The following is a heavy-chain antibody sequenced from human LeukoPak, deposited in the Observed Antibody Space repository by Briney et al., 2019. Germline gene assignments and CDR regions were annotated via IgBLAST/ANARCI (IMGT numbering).Heavy chain of an antibody. Sequence: GASVKVSCKASGYTFTSYDINWVRQATGQGLEWMGWMNPNSGNTGYAQKFQGGVTMTRNTSISTAYMELSSLRSEDTAVYYCARGSYYYDSSGPSGDYWGQGTLVTVSS. CDR3: ARGSYYYDSSGPSGDY. D-gene: IGHD3-22*01. V-gene: IGHV1-8*01. J-gene: IGHJ4*02. CDR2: MNPNSGNT. CDR1: GYTFTSYD.